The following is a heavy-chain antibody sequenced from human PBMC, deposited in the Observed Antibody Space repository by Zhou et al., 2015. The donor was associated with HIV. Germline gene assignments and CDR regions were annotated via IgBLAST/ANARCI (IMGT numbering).Heavy chain of an antibody. CDR3: ARATVAGHYYYYGMDV. CDR1: GGTFSSYA. Sequence: QVQLVQSGAEVKKPGSSVKVSCEASGGTFSSYAISWVRQAPGQGLEWMGGIIPIFGTANYAQKFQGRVTITADESTSTAYMELSSLRSEDTAVYYCARATVAGHYYYYGMDVWGQGTTVTVSS. CDR2: IIPIFGTA. V-gene: IGHV1-69*01. J-gene: IGHJ6*02. D-gene: IGHD6-19*01.